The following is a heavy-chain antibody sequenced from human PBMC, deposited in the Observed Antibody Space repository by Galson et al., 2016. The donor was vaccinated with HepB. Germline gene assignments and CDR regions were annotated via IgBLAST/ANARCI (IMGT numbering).Heavy chain of an antibody. D-gene: IGHD1-14*01. V-gene: IGHV4-39*01. CDR2: VSYSGSS. CDR3: ACISGPSY. J-gene: IGHJ4*02. Sequence: SETLSLTCTVSGGSISSSRYYWGWIRQPPGKGLEWVGSVSYSGSSYYNPSLKSRVTISVDTSKNQFSLKLFSATAADTAVYYCACISGPSYWGQGTLVTVSS. CDR1: GGSISSSRYY.